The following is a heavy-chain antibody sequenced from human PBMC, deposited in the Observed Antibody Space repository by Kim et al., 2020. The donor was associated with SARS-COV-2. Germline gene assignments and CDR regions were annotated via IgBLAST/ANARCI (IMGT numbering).Heavy chain of an antibody. CDR3: ARGGGTLDTAMERVDY. D-gene: IGHD5-18*01. V-gene: IGHV4-39*07. CDR2: IYYSGST. J-gene: IGHJ4*02. CDR1: GGPISSSSYY. Sequence: SETLSLTCTVSGGPISSSSYYWGWIRQPPGKGLEWIGSIYYSGSTYYNPSLKSRVTISVDTSKNQFSLKLSSVTAADTAVYYCARGGGTLDTAMERVDYWGQGTLVTVSS.